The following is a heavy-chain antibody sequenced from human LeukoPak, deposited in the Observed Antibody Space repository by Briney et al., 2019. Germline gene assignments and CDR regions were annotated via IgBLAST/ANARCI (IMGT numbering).Heavy chain of an antibody. CDR1: GFSFNSDW. CDR2: IKHDESEK. CDR3: TRRLDD. Sequence: GGSLRLSCAASGFSFNSDWMDWVRQAPGKGLEWVANIKHDESEKNYLDSVKGRFTISRDNAQNSLYLQMNGLRVEDTAVYYCTRRLDDWGQGTLVTASS. D-gene: IGHD3-16*01. J-gene: IGHJ4*02. V-gene: IGHV3-7*01.